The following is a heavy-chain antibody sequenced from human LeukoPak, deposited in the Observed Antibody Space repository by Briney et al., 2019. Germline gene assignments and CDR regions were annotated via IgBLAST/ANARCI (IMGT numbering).Heavy chain of an antibody. V-gene: IGHV4-34*01. CDR1: GGSFSGYY. Sequence: SETLSLTCAVYGGSFSGYYWSWIRQPPGKGLEWIGEINHSGSTNYNPSLKSRVTISVDTSKNQFSLKLSSVTAADTAVYYCARGGSIAAAFACSWYYFDYWGQGTLVTVSS. CDR3: ARGGSIAAAFACSWYYFDY. CDR2: INHSGST. J-gene: IGHJ4*02. D-gene: IGHD6-13*01.